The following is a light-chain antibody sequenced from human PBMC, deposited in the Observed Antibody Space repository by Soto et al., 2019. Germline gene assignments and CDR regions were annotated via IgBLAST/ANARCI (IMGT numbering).Light chain of an antibody. CDR3: QSYDTSLSGVI. CDR2: ADN. Sequence: QSVLTQTPSVSGAPGQKITMSCTGSSSNIGAGYDVHWYQQIPGAAPRLLIYADNNRPSGVPDRFSASKSGTSASLAITRLQGEDEANYYCQSYDTSLSGVIFGAGTKLTVL. CDR1: SSNIGAGYD. V-gene: IGLV1-40*01. J-gene: IGLJ2*01.